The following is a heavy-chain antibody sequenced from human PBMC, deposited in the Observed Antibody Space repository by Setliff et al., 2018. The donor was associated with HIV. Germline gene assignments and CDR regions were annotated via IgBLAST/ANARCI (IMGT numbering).Heavy chain of an antibody. J-gene: IGHJ6*02. CDR1: GFTFSSYG. D-gene: IGHD3-22*01. Sequence: LRLSCAASGFTFSSYGMHWVRQAPGKGLEWIGEINHSESTNYNPSLKSRVTLSVDTSKNQFSLRLSSVTAADTAVYYCARGDSGYDFHYGMDVWGQGTTVTVSS. CDR2: INHSEST. CDR3: ARGDSGYDFHYGMDV. V-gene: IGHV4-34*01.